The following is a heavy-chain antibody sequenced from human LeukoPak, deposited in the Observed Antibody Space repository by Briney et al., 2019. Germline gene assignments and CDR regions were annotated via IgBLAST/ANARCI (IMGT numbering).Heavy chain of an antibody. V-gene: IGHV3-23*01. J-gene: IGHJ4*02. CDR2: ISANAHST. Sequence: GGSLRLSCEASGFTFSSCAMTWVRQAPGKGLEWVSGISANAHSTYYADSVKGRFTISRDNSKNTLYLQMDSLRAEDTAVYYCAKDGIRFLEWLVSDFDYWGQGTLVTVSS. CDR3: AKDGIRFLEWLVSDFDY. CDR1: GFTFSSCA. D-gene: IGHD3-3*01.